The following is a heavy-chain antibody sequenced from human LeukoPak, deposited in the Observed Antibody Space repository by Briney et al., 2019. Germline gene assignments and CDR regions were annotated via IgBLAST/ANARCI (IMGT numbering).Heavy chain of an antibody. Sequence: ASVKVSCKASGYTFTGYYMHWVRQAPGQGLEWMGWINPNSGGTNYAQKFQGRVTMTRDTSISTAYMELGRLRSDDTAVYYCARVGYCSSTSCWDWFDPWGQGTLVTVSS. CDR2: INPNSGGT. D-gene: IGHD2-2*01. CDR3: ARVGYCSSTSCWDWFDP. J-gene: IGHJ5*02. V-gene: IGHV1-2*02. CDR1: GYTFTGYY.